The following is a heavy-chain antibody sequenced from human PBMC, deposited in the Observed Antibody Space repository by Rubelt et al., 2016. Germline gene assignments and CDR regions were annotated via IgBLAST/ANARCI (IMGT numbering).Heavy chain of an antibody. CDR2: IWYDGSNK. CDR1: GFTFSSYG. J-gene: IGHJ3*02. D-gene: IGHD3-10*01. V-gene: IGHV3-33*01. CDR3: ARDDSTHYYGSGRGAFDI. Sequence: QVQLVESGGGVVQPGRSLRLSCAASGFTFSSYGMHWVRQAPGKGLEWVAVIWYDGSNKYYADSVKGRFTNTRHNSRNRGYVKRKVLRAEDTAVYYCARDDSTHYYGSGRGAFDIWGQGTMVTVSS.